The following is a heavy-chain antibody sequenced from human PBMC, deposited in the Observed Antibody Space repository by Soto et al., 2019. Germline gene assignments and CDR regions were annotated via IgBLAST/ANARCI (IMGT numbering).Heavy chain of an antibody. J-gene: IGHJ6*02. CDR2: IYPGDSDT. CDR3: ARRGGNYPCYYDVDF. V-gene: IGHV5-51*01. D-gene: IGHD1-26*01. Sequence: PGESLKISCKGSGYSFTSYWIGWVRQMPGKGLEWMVIIYPGDSDTRYSPSFQGQVTISADKSISTAYLQWSSLKASDTAMYYCARRGGNYPCYYDVDFWGQGSTVTRLL. CDR1: GYSFTSYW.